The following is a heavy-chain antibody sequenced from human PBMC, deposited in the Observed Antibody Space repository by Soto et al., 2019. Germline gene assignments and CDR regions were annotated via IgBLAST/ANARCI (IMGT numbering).Heavy chain of an antibody. CDR2: IKHGGSS. CDR3: ARGGSSDWQVALDI. CDR1: AGSFSHYY. Sequence: QVQQQPWGAGLLKPSETLSLTCTVYAGSFSHYYWKWIRQSPVKGLAWIGKIKHGGSSSYNPSLRSRVSISVHMSKNQFSLTLSSVTAADTAVYYCARGGSSDWQVALDIWGQGTMVPFSS. V-gene: IGHV4-34*01. J-gene: IGHJ3*02. D-gene: IGHD6-19*01.